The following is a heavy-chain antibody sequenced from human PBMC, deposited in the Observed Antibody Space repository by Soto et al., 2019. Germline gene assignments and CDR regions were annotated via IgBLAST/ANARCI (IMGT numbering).Heavy chain of an antibody. D-gene: IGHD2-15*01. CDR1: GYTFTNFW. CDR2: IEPSDSYT. CDR3: VSRRDRYCDDPSCSTDL. Sequence: RGESLKISCKGSGYTFTNFWITWVRQMPGKGLEWMGRIEPSDSYTNYGPSFQGHVSISVDNSINTAYLQWRSLKASDTAMYYCVSRRDRYCDDPSCSTDLWGQGTLVTVSS. J-gene: IGHJ5*02. V-gene: IGHV5-10-1*01.